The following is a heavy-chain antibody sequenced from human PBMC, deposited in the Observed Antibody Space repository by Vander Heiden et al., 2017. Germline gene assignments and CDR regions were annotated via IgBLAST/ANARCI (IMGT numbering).Heavy chain of an antibody. Sequence: EVQLVESGGGLVQPGRSLRLSCAASGFPFDDYAMHWVRQAPGKGLEWVSGISWNSGSIGYADSVKGRFTISRDNAKNSLYLQMNSLRAEDTALYYCAKDMGVGATGDFDYWGQGTLVTVSS. V-gene: IGHV3-9*01. CDR2: ISWNSGSI. J-gene: IGHJ4*02. CDR3: AKDMGVGATGDFDY. D-gene: IGHD1-26*01. CDR1: GFPFDDYA.